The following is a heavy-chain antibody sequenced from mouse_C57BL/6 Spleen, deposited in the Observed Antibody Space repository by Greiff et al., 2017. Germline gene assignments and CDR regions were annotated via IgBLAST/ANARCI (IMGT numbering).Heavy chain of an antibody. V-gene: IGHV1-80*01. Sequence: QVQLQQSGAELVKPGASVKISCKASGYAFSSYWMNWVKQRPGKGLEWIGQIYPGDGDTNYNGKFKGKATLTADKSSSTAYMQLSSLTSEDSAVYFWASEAQATGWFAYWGQGTLVTVSA. CDR3: ASEAQATGWFAY. J-gene: IGHJ3*01. D-gene: IGHD3-2*02. CDR1: GYAFSSYW. CDR2: IYPGDGDT.